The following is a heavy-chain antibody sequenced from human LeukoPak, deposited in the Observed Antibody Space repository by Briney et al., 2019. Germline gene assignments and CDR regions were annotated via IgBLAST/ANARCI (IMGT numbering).Heavy chain of an antibody. V-gene: IGHV4-34*01. CDR3: ARDLSSWYGGFDY. CDR2: INHNGNA. Sequence: SETLSLTCAVYGGSFSGYYWSWIRQPPGKGLEWIGEINHNGNANYNPSLKSRVTISVDTSKNQFSLKLSSVTAADTAVYYCARDLSSWYGGFDYWGQGTLVTVSS. J-gene: IGHJ4*02. CDR1: GGSFSGYY. D-gene: IGHD6-13*01.